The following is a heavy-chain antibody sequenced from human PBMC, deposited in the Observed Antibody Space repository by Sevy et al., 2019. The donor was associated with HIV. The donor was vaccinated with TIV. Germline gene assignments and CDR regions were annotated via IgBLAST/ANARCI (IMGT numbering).Heavy chain of an antibody. J-gene: IGHJ4*02. V-gene: IGHV3-48*02. CDR2: ISSSSDII. CDR1: GFIFSGYS. Sequence: GGSLRLSCAVSGFIFSGYSMNWVRQAPGKGLEWVSCISSSSDIIYYADSVKGRFTISRDNARNSLYLQMNSLRDEDTAVYYCARTIAAAETFDYWGQGALVTVSS. CDR3: ARTIAAAETFDY. D-gene: IGHD6-25*01.